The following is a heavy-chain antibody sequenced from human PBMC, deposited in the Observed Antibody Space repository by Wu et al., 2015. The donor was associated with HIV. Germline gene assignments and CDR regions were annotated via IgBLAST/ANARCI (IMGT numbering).Heavy chain of an antibody. V-gene: IGHV1-69*13. Sequence: QVQLVQSGAEVKKPGSSVRVSCKASGGTFSSYAINWVRQAPGQGLEWMGGIIPMSDTTNYAQKFQGRVTITADKSTSTAYMEVSSLRFEDTAVYFCARDPFYYDRSGYYFYYMDVWGKGTTVTVSS. J-gene: IGHJ6*03. CDR3: ARDPFYYDRSGYYFYYMDV. CDR1: GGTFSSYA. CDR2: IIPMSDTT. D-gene: IGHD3-22*01.